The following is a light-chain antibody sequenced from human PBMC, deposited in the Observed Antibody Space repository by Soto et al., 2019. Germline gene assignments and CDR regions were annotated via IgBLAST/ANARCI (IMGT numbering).Light chain of an antibody. Sequence: EIVLTQSPGTLSLSPGERATLSCRASQSVSSTYLAWYQQKPGQAPRLLIYDASSRVSGIPDRFSGSGSGTDFTLTISRLEPEDFAVYYCQQYNDWPRTFGQGTKVEIK. CDR1: QSVSSTY. V-gene: IGKV3-20*01. CDR2: DAS. J-gene: IGKJ1*01. CDR3: QQYNDWPRT.